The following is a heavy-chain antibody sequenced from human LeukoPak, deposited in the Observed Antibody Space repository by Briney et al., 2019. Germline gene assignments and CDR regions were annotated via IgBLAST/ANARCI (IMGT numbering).Heavy chain of an antibody. J-gene: IGHJ4*02. CDR2: INTNGGST. V-gene: IGHV3-20*04. D-gene: IGHD3-3*01. CDR3: ARGHRAWSY. Sequence: GGSLRLSCAASGFTFDAYGMSWVRQAPGKGLEWVSGINTNGGSTGYADSVKGRFTISRDNAKNSLYLQMSSLRVDDTAVYYCARGHRAWSYWGQGTLVTVSS. CDR1: GFTFDAYG.